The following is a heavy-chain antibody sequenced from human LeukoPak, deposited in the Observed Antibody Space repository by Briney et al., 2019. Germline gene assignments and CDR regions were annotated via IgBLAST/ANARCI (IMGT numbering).Heavy chain of an antibody. CDR2: ISGSGGAT. CDR1: GFTFSSYA. Sequence: GGSLRLSCAASGFTFSSYAMSWVRQAPGKGLEWVSAISGSGGATYYADSVKGRFTISRDNSKNTLYLQMNSLRAEDTAVYYCAKEEYHYGSGSYLGFDYWGRGTLVTVSS. D-gene: IGHD3-10*01. J-gene: IGHJ4*02. V-gene: IGHV3-23*01. CDR3: AKEEYHYGSGSYLGFDY.